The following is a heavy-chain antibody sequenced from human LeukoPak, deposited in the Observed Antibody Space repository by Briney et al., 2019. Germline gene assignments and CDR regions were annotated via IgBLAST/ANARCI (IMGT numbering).Heavy chain of an antibody. CDR1: GGTFSSYT. D-gene: IGHD3-22*01. J-gene: IGHJ4*02. V-gene: IGHV1-69*02. Sequence: SVKVSCKASGGTFSSYTISWVRQAPGQGLEWMGRIIPILGIANYAQKFQGRVTITADKSTSTAYMELSSLRSEDTAVYYCARVRPDSSGYPVWGQGTLVTVSS. CDR2: IIPILGIA. CDR3: ARVRPDSSGYPV.